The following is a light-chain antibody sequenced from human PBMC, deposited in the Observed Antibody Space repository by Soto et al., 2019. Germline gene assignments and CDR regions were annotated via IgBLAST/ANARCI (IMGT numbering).Light chain of an antibody. CDR2: GAS. CDR1: QSVSSSY. J-gene: IGKJ1*01. CDR3: QKYGSSPWT. Sequence: EIVLTQSPGTLSLSPGERATLSCRASQSVSSSYLAWYQQKPGQAPRILIYGASSRATGIPERFSGSGSGTDFTLTISRLEPEDFVVYYCQKYGSSPWTFGQGTKVEIK. V-gene: IGKV3-20*01.